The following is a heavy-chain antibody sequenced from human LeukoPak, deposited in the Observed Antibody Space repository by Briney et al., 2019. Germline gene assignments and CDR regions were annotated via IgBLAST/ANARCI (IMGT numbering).Heavy chain of an antibody. D-gene: IGHD6-13*01. V-gene: IGHV3-23*01. Sequence: GGSLRLSCAASGYTFSNYAMTWVRQAPGKRLEWVSGISHNGDRIYYADSVKGRFTISRDNSKNTLYLQMNSLRLEDTALYYRTKDSVAAAGTAWFDPWGQGTLVTVSS. J-gene: IGHJ5*02. CDR3: TKDSVAAAGTAWFDP. CDR2: ISHNGDRI. CDR1: GYTFSNYA.